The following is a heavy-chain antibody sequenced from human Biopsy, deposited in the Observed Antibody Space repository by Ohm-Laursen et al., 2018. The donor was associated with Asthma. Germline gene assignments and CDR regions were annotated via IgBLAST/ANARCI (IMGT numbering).Heavy chain of an antibody. CDR2: IYRNGDT. V-gene: IGHV4-30-2*06. CDR3: ARVWNCSGDCYSLDY. J-gene: IGHJ4*02. CDR1: GDSLDSGDYS. D-gene: IGHD2-21*02. Sequence: TLSLTCGVSGDSLDSGDYSWTWIRQSPGVGLEWIGYIYRNGDTYNNSTLKYRVSLSIDRSKNHFSLRLSSLTAADTAVYYCARVWNCSGDCYSLDYWGQGTPVTVSS.